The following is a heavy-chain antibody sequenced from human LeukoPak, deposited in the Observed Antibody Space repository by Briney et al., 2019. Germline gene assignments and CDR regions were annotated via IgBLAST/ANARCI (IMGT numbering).Heavy chain of an antibody. CDR3: ARDHVTPGLVFDN. V-gene: IGHV3-7*01. Sequence: RGTPSPSCALSGFTPTTYWMSSGRRAPGRRVEGGANLKQYTMEKHRTATLKGRFTIPRNNAKKSLYLHVNSLRAEDTAVYYFARDHVTPGLVFDNWGRGTMVTVSS. J-gene: IGHJ3*02. D-gene: IGHD3-16*02. CDR2: LKQYTMEK. CDR1: GFTPTTYW.